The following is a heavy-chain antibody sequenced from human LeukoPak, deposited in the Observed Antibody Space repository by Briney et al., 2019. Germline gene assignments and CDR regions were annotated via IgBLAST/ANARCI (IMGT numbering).Heavy chain of an antibody. CDR2: IIPIFGTA. D-gene: IGHD6-19*01. J-gene: IGHJ4*02. Sequence: SVKVSCKASGYTFTSYGISWVRQAPGQGLEWMGGIIPIFGTANYAQKFQGRVTITADESTSTAYMELSSLRSEDTAVYYCARTYSSGFSSDYWGQGTLVTVSS. CDR1: GYTFTSYG. V-gene: IGHV1-69*13. CDR3: ARTYSSGFSSDY.